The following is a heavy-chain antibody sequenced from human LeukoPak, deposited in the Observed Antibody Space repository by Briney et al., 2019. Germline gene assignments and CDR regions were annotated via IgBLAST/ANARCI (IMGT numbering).Heavy chain of an antibody. CDR2: IKQDGSEK. J-gene: IGHJ1*01. CDR3: ARDRSITMVRRS. D-gene: IGHD3-10*01. Sequence: GGSLRLSCAASGFTFSSYSMNWVRQAPGKGLEWVANIKQDGSEKYYVDSVKGRFTISRDNAKSSLYLQMNSLRAEDTAVYYCARDRSITMVRRSGDQG. CDR1: GFTFSSYS. V-gene: IGHV3-7*01.